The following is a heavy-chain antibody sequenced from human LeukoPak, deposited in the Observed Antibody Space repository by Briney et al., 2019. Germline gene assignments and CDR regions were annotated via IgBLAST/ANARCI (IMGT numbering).Heavy chain of an antibody. CDR3: ARGWGGDCYHVH. J-gene: IGHJ4*02. V-gene: IGHV1-3*01. D-gene: IGHD2-21*02. Sequence: GASVTVSFTASGYTFTSYAMHWVRQAPGQRLEWMGWIYGGNGNTKYSQKFQGRVSITRDTSASTVYMELSSLGSEDTAVYYCARGWGGDCYHVHWGQGTLVTVSS. CDR2: IYGGNGNT. CDR1: GYTFTSYA.